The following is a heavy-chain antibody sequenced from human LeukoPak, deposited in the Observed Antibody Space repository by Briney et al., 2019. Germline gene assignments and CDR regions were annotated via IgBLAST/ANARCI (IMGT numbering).Heavy chain of an antibody. J-gene: IGHJ4*02. CDR3: ARDHGSGWYSLDY. D-gene: IGHD6-19*01. CDR1: GFTFSSYA. Sequence: GSLRLSCAASGFTFSSYAMSWIRQPPGKGLEWIGYIYYSGSTNYNPPLKSRVTISVDTSKNQFSLKLSSVTAADTAVYYCARDHGSGWYSLDYWGQGTLVTVSS. CDR2: IYYSGST. V-gene: IGHV4-59*01.